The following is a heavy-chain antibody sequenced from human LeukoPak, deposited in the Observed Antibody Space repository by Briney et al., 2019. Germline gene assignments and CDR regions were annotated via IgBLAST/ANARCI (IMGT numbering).Heavy chain of an antibody. V-gene: IGHV3-21*01. CDR2: ISDNSRYI. J-gene: IGHJ5*02. CDR3: ARGGDIGVATNWFDP. CDR1: GYTFSRCN. D-gene: IGHD6-19*01. Sequence: PGGSLRLSCAASGYTFSRCNMHGVPGARGRALEGVSSISDNSRYISYEDTVKGRFPISRDNPRTSLYLQMNSLRAEDAAVYYCARGGDIGVATNWFDPWGQGTLVTVSS.